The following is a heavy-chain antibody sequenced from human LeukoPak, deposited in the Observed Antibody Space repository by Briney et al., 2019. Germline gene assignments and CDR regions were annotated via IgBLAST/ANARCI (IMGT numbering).Heavy chain of an antibody. Sequence: SETLSLTCAVSGGSISSSNWWSWVRQPPGKGLEWIGEIYHSGSTNYNPSLKSRVSISVDRSKNQFSLKLSSVTAADTAVYYCARITSSRGWVDPWGQGTLVTVSS. CDR1: GGSISSSNW. CDR2: IYHSGST. V-gene: IGHV4-4*02. J-gene: IGHJ5*02. CDR3: ARITSSRGWVDP. D-gene: IGHD2-2*01.